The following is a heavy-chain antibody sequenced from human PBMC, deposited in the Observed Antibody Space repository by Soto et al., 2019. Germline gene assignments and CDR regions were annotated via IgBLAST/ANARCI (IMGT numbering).Heavy chain of an antibody. V-gene: IGHV1-58*01. J-gene: IGHJ4*02. D-gene: IGHD3-3*01. CDR1: GFTFTSSA. Sequence: EASVKVSCKASGFTFTSSAVQWVRQARGQRLEWIGWIVVGSGNTNYAQKFQERVTITRDMSTSTAYMELSSLRSEDTAVYYCAAALPYYDFWSGYYGWGQGTLVTVSS. CDR3: AAALPYYDFWSGYYG. CDR2: IVVGSGNT.